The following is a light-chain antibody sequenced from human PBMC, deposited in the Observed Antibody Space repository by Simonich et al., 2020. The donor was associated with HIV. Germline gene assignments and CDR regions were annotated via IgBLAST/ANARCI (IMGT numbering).Light chain of an antibody. CDR2: AAS. J-gene: IGKJ4*01. CDR3: QQFNSFPLT. CDR1: QSISSF. Sequence: DIQMTQSPSSLSASVGDRVTITCRASQSISSFLNWYLQKPGKAPKLLIYAASSLQSVVPSRFSGSGSGTDFTLTSSSLQPEDFATYYCQQFNSFPLTFGGGTEVEIK. V-gene: IGKV1-39*01.